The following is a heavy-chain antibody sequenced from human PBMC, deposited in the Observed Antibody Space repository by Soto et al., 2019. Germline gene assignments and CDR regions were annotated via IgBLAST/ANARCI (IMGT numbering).Heavy chain of an antibody. J-gene: IGHJ6*02. D-gene: IGHD3-10*01. CDR2: ISYDGNYK. V-gene: IGHV3-30*18. Sequence: GSLRLACTASGFTFSSFGMHWVRQAPGKGLEWVAVISYDGNYKYYADSVKGRFTISRDNSKNTLSLHMNTLRDEDTALYYSAKDRDTMVRGPSYYGMDVWGQGTRVTVYS. CDR1: GFTFSSFG. CDR3: AKDRDTMVRGPSYYGMDV.